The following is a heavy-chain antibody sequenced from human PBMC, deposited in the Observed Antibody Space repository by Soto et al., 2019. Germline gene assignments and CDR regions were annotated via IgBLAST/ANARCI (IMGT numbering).Heavy chain of an antibody. Sequence: QVQLVQSGAEVKKPGASVKVSCKASGYTFTSYGISWVRQAPGQGLEWMGWISAYNGNTNSAQKLQGRVTMTTDTXTXTAYMELRSLRSDDTAVYYCARDGREYQLQGDYFDYWGQGTLVTVSS. J-gene: IGHJ4*02. CDR3: ARDGREYQLQGDYFDY. CDR1: GYTFTSYG. V-gene: IGHV1-18*01. CDR2: ISAYNGNT. D-gene: IGHD2-2*01.